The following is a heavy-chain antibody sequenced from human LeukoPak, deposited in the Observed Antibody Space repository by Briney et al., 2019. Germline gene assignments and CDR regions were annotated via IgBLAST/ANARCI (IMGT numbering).Heavy chain of an antibody. CDR3: ARDRSGSYYPSSFDY. J-gene: IGHJ4*02. V-gene: IGHV1-2*02. CDR1: GYTFTGYY. D-gene: IGHD1-26*01. CDR2: INPNSGGT. Sequence: GASVKVSCKASGYTFTGYYMHWVRQAPGQGLEWMGWINPNSGGTNYAQKFQGRVTMTRDTSISTAYMELSRLRSDDTAVYYCARDRSGSYYPSSFDYWGQGTLVTVSS.